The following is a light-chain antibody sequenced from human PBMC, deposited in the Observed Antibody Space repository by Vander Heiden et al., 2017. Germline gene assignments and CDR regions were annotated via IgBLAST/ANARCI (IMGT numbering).Light chain of an antibody. CDR3: QQSYSNPRRLT. J-gene: IGKJ4*01. CDR2: AAS. V-gene: IGKV1-39*01. Sequence: DIQMTQSPSSLSASVGDRVTITCRASQSISSYLNWYQQKPGKAPKLLIYAASSLQSGVPSRFSGSGSGTDFTLTISSLQPEDFATYYCQQSYSNPRRLTFGGGTKVELK. CDR1: QSISSY.